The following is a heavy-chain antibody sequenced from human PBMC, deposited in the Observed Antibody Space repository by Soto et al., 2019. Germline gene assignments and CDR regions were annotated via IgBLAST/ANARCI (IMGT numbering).Heavy chain of an antibody. CDR3: AREYDSSGYCPGY. CDR2: INSDGSST. V-gene: IGHV3-74*01. J-gene: IGHJ4*02. CDR1: GFTFSSYW. D-gene: IGHD3-22*01. Sequence: PGGSLRLSCAASGFTFSSYWMHWVRQAPGKGLVWVSRINSDGSSTSYADSVKGRFTISRDNAKNTLYLQMNSLRAEDRAVYYCAREYDSSGYCPGYWGQGTLVTVSS.